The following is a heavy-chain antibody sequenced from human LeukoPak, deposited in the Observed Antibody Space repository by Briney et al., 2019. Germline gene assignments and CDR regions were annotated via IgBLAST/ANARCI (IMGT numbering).Heavy chain of an antibody. CDR1: GESFSGYY. J-gene: IGHJ4*02. Sequence: SETLSLTCAVYGESFSGYYWSWIRQPPGKGLEWIGEINHSGSTNYNPSLKSRVTTSVDTSKNQFSLKLRSVTAANTAVYYCARGSSSSPLRYWGQGTLVTVSS. CDR2: INHSGST. D-gene: IGHD6-19*01. V-gene: IGHV4-34*01. CDR3: ARGSSSSPLRY.